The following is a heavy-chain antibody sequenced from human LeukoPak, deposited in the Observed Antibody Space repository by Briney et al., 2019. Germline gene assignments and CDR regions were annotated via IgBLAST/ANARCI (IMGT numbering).Heavy chain of an antibody. V-gene: IGHV3-30*02. D-gene: IGHD2-2*01. CDR1: GFTFDDYG. CDR3: AKGRKGDWCSSTSCYAFDI. Sequence: PGGSLRLSCAASGFTFDDYGMSWVRQAPGKGLEWVAFIRYDGSNKYYADSVKGRFTISRDNSKNTLCLQMNSLRAEDTAVYYCAKGRKGDWCSSTSCYAFDIWGQGTMVTVSS. J-gene: IGHJ3*02. CDR2: IRYDGSNK.